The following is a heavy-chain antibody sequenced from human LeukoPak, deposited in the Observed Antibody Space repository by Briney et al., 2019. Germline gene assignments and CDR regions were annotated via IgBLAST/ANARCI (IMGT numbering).Heavy chain of an antibody. CDR1: GFTFSSYA. CDR3: ARARGSYSSAFDI. V-gene: IGHV3-23*01. Sequence: GGSLRLSCAASGFTFSSYAMSWVRQAPGKGLEWVSAISGSGGNTYFADSVKGRFTISRDNSKNTLYLQMNSLRAEDTALYYCARARGSYSSAFDIWGQGTMVTVSS. J-gene: IGHJ3*02. CDR2: ISGSGGNT. D-gene: IGHD1-26*01.